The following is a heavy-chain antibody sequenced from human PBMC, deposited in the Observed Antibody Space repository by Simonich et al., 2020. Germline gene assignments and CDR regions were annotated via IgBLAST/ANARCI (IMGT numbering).Heavy chain of an antibody. Sequence: QVQLVQSGAEVKKTGASGKVSCKASGYTFTGYYMNWVRHGPGQGLGKGLMWLGRINPNRGGTTYALKFQGRVTMTRDTAISTAYRELSRLRSDDTAVYYCARDTFLGYCSSTSCYDAFDIWGQGTMVTVSS. V-gene: IGHV1-2*06. J-gene: IGHJ3*02. CDR2: INPNRGGT. CDR3: ARDTFLGYCSSTSCYDAFDI. D-gene: IGHD2-2*01. CDR1: GYTFTGYY.